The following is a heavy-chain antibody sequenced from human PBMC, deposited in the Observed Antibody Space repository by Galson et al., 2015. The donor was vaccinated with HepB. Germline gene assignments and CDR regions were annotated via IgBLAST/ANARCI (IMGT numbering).Heavy chain of an antibody. V-gene: IGHV1-2*02. CDR2: INPSSGGT. J-gene: IGHJ3*02. Sequence: SVKVSCKASGYTFSGYYMYWVRQAPGQGLEWMGWINPSSGGTNYAQKFQGRVTMTRDTSISTAYMELSRLRSDDTAIFYCARLPDYDFWSGYPTPDAFDIWGQGTMVTVSS. CDR1: GYTFSGYY. D-gene: IGHD3-3*01. CDR3: ARLPDYDFWSGYPTPDAFDI.